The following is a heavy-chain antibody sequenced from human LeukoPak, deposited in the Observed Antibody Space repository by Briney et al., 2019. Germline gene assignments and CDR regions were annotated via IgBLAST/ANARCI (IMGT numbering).Heavy chain of an antibody. CDR2: IYHSGST. J-gene: IGHJ6*02. CDR1: GGSISSGGYS. D-gene: IGHD4-23*01. Sequence: SETLSLTCAVSGGSISSGGYSWSWIRQPPGKGLEWIGYIYHSGSTYYNPSLKSRVTISVDRSKNQFSLKLSSVTAADTAVYYCARGLRWRGLGMDVWGQGTTVTVSS. CDR3: ARGLRWRGLGMDV. V-gene: IGHV4-30-2*01.